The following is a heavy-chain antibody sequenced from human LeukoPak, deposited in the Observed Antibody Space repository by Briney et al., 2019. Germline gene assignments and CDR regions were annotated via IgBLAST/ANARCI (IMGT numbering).Heavy chain of an antibody. J-gene: IGHJ4*02. V-gene: IGHV3-30*18. CDR1: GFTFSNYG. CDR3: AKDADVRGDYADY. D-gene: IGHD3-10*02. CDR2: ISYDGSNK. Sequence: TGGSLRLSCAASGFTFSNYGMHWVRQAPGKGLEWVAVISYDGSNKYYADSVKGRFTISRDNSKNTLYLQMNSLRAEDTAVYYCAKDADVRGDYADYWGQGTLVTVSS.